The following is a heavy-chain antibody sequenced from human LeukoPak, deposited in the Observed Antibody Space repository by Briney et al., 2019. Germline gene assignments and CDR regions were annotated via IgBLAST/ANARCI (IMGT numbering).Heavy chain of an antibody. D-gene: IGHD3-3*01. V-gene: IGHV1-46*01. CDR3: ARDRKETYYDFWSGYQWIDY. CDR2: INPSGGST. Sequence: ASVKVSCKASGYTFTSYYMHWVRQAPGQGLEWMGIINPSGGSTSYAQKFQGRVTMTRDTSTSTAYMELSRLRSDDTAVYYCARDRKETYYDFWSGYQWIDYWGQGTLVTVSS. CDR1: GYTFTSYY. J-gene: IGHJ4*02.